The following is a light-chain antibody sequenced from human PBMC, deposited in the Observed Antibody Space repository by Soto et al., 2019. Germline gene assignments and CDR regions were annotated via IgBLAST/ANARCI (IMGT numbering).Light chain of an antibody. J-gene: IGLJ1*01. V-gene: IGLV2-14*03. CDR2: DVS. CDR3: CSYTSTSTYV. Sequence: QSALTQPASVSGSPGQSITISCTGTSSDIGGYNYGSWYQQHPGKAPKLMVYDVSNRPSGVSNRFSGSKSGNTASLTISGLQAEDEADYYCCSYTSTSTYVFGVGTKLTVL. CDR1: SSDIGGYNY.